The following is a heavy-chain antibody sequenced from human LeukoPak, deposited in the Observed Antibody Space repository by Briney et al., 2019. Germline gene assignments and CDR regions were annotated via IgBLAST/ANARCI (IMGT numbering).Heavy chain of an antibody. CDR3: ARDGYASGSHDY. Sequence: GGSLRLSCATSGFTFSSNWMTWVRQAPGTGLEWVANIKEDASRQHYVDSVKGRFTISRDNAKSSLYLQMNSLRVEDTAVYYCARDGYASGSHDYWGQGTLVTVSS. D-gene: IGHD3-10*01. J-gene: IGHJ4*02. V-gene: IGHV3-7*04. CDR2: IKEDASRQ. CDR1: GFTFSSNW.